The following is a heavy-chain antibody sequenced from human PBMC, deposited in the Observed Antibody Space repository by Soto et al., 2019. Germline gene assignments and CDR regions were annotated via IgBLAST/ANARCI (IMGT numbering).Heavy chain of an antibody. CDR3: ARMADLRFDP. Sequence: SETLSLTCTVSGGSSSSTSYYWGWIRQPPGKGLEWIGSIYSSGNTYYNPSLKSRVTISVDTSKSHLSLKLSSVTAADTAVYYCARMADLRFDPWGQGTLVTVSS. CDR1: GGSSSSTSYY. CDR2: IYSSGNT. J-gene: IGHJ5*02. V-gene: IGHV4-39*02.